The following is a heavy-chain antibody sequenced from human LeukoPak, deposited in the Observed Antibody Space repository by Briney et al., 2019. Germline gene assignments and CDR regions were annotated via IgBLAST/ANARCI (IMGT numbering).Heavy chain of an antibody. V-gene: IGHV3-66*02. CDR3: VTSTGQQFIPYDY. CDR1: GFNVSSNY. J-gene: IGHJ4*02. D-gene: IGHD6-13*01. Sequence: GGSLRLCCAASGFNVSSNYMTWIRQAPGKGLEWVSLIYGADAAYYAESVRGRFMISRDNLKNTLFLQMNSLRVEDTAVYYCVTSTGQQFIPYDYWGQGTHVTVSS. CDR2: IYGADAA.